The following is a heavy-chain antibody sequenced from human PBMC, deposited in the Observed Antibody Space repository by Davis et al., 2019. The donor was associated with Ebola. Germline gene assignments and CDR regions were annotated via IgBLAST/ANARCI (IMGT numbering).Heavy chain of an antibody. Sequence: LVKVSCKASGGTFSSYAISWVRQAPGQGLEWMGGIIPIFGTANYAQKFQGRVTITADESTSTAYMELSSLRSEDTAVYYCARGGVDRDYYYGMDVWGQGTTVTVSS. J-gene: IGHJ6*02. CDR1: GGTFSSYA. D-gene: IGHD2-8*02. V-gene: IGHV1-69*13. CDR2: IIPIFGTA. CDR3: ARGGVDRDYYYGMDV.